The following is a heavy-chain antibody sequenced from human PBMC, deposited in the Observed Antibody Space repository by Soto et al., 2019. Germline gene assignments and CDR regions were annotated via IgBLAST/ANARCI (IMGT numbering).Heavy chain of an antibody. CDR2: IYYSGST. Sequence: QLQLQESGPGLVKPSETLSLTCTVSGGSISSSSYYWGWIRQPPGKGLEWIGSIYYSGSTYYNPSLKSRVTISVDTSKNQFSLKLSSVTVADTAVYYCATKTGGGWEDGMDVWGQGTTVTVSS. CDR3: ATKTGGGWEDGMDV. D-gene: IGHD6-19*01. CDR1: GGSISSSSYY. J-gene: IGHJ6*02. V-gene: IGHV4-39*01.